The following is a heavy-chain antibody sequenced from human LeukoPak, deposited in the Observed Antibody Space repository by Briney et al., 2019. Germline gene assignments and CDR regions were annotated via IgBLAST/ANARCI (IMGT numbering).Heavy chain of an antibody. CDR2: ISGSGGST. D-gene: IGHD3-10*01. Sequence: PGGSLRLSCAASGFTFSSYAMSWVRQAPGKGLEWVSAISGSGGSTYYADSVKGRFTISRDNSKNTLYLQMNSLRAEHTAVYYCAKDLDGSGSYDTQPEFDYWGQGTLVTVSS. CDR1: GFTFSSYA. V-gene: IGHV3-23*01. J-gene: IGHJ4*02. CDR3: AKDLDGSGSYDTQPEFDY.